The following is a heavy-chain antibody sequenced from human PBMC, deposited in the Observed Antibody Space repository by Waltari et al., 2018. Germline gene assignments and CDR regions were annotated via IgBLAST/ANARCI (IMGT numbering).Heavy chain of an antibody. J-gene: IGHJ6*03. CDR3: DQMGRKLALAGAIPSSYSCMAV. V-gene: IGHV1-24*01. D-gene: IGHD2-21*01. CDR2: CESEKEHG. Sequence: QVQVVQSGAEVKKPGTSVKVSCKVSGYTLTGFSIHWLRQVPGKGPEWTGRCESEKEHGKNAQPCQGRVTMTEDASKDAAFMAMTSLISQNTARDNCDQMGRKLALAGAIPSSYSCMAVWRGGTPLTSSS. CDR1: GYTLTGFS.